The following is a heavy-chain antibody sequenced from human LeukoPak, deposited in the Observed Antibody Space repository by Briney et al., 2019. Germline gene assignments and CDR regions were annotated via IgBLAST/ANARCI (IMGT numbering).Heavy chain of an antibody. CDR2: ISGSGGST. CDR3: AKVSWYNWNDGYFDY. J-gene: IGHJ4*02. D-gene: IGHD1-1*01. V-gene: IGHV3-23*01. Sequence: ETLSLTCAVYGGSFSGYYWSWIRQPPGKGLEWVSAISGSGGSTYYADSVKGRFTISRDNSKNTLYLQMNSLRAEDTAVYYCAKVSWYNWNDGYFDYWGQGTLVTVSS. CDR1: GGSFSGYY.